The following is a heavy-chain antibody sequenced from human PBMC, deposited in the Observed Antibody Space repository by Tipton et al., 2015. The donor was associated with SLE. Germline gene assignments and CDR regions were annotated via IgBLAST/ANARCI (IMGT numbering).Heavy chain of an antibody. CDR2: VYRTA. CDR3: VSGVGNTGRFHY. D-gene: IGHD1-14*01. V-gene: IGHV4-59*04. CDR1: GVSISSYY. J-gene: IGHJ4*02. Sequence: GLVKPSETLSLTCTVSGVSISSYYWTYIRQPPGKGLRWIGIVYRTANYNPSLKSRVPVSVETSKNEVSLKLNSVTASDTAVYYCVSGVGNTGRFHYWGQGALVTVSS.